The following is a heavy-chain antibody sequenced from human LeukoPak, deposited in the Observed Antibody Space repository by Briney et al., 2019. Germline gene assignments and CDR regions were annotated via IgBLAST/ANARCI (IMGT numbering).Heavy chain of an antibody. Sequence: GGPLRLSCAASGFTFSSYAMSWVRQAPGKGLEWVSAISGSGGSKYYADSVKGRFTISRDNSKNTLYLQMNSLRAEDTAVYYCAKDLGYCSGGSCYSVDAFDIWGQGTMVTVSS. CDR1: GFTFSSYA. CDR2: ISGSGGSK. J-gene: IGHJ3*02. D-gene: IGHD2-15*01. V-gene: IGHV3-23*01. CDR3: AKDLGYCSGGSCYSVDAFDI.